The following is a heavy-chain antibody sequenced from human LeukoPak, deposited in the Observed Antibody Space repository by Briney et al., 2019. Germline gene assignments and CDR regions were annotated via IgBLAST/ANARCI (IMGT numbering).Heavy chain of an antibody. CDR1: GGTFSSYA. V-gene: IGHV1-69*01. J-gene: IGHJ6*02. CDR2: IIPIFGTA. Sequence: SVKVSCKASGGTFSSYAISWVRQAPGQGLEWMGGIIPIFGTANYAQKFQGRVTITADESTSTAYMELSSLRSEDTAVYYCARDPPRSWELPTGHYYYGMDVWGQGTAVTVSS. CDR3: ARDPPRSWELPTGHYYYGMDV. D-gene: IGHD1-26*01.